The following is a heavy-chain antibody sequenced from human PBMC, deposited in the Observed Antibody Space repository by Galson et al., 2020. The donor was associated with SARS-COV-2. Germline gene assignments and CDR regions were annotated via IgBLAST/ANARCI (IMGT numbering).Heavy chain of an antibody. Sequence: GGSLRPPCAASGFTFSSYAMHWVRQAPGKGLEGVAVISYDGSNKYYADSVKGRFTISRDNSKNTLYLQMNSLRAEDTAVYYCARGWSVGGTTTHDCGVGVGGPGNRVTGS. J-gene: IGHJ6*02. CDR3: ARGWSVGGTTTHDCGVGV. CDR2: ISYDGSNK. D-gene: IGHD1-26*01. CDR1: GFTFSSYA. V-gene: IGHV3-30*04.